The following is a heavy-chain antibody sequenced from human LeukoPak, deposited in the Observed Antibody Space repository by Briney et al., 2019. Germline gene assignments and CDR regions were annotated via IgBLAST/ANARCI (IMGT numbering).Heavy chain of an antibody. CDR1: GGSISSYY. J-gene: IGHJ4*02. CDR3: ARVVYSDSSGYYAPRFDY. V-gene: IGHV4-4*07. Sequence: SETLSLTCTVSGGSISSYYWSWIRQPAGKGLEWIGRIYTSGSTNYNPSLKSRVTMSVDTSKNQFSLKLSSVTAADTAVYYCARVVYSDSSGYYAPRFDYWGQGTLVTVSS. CDR2: IYTSGST. D-gene: IGHD3-22*01.